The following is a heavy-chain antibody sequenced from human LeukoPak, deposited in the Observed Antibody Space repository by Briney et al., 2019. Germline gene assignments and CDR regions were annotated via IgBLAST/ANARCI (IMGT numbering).Heavy chain of an antibody. Sequence: GESLKISCKGSGYSFTSYWIGWVRQMPGKGLEWMGIIYPGDSDTRYSPSFQGQVTISADKSISTAYLQWSGLKASDTAMYYCARHGGIAVAGLNYYMDVWGKGTTVTVSS. V-gene: IGHV5-51*01. CDR2: IYPGDSDT. CDR1: GYSFTSYW. J-gene: IGHJ6*03. D-gene: IGHD6-19*01. CDR3: ARHGGIAVAGLNYYMDV.